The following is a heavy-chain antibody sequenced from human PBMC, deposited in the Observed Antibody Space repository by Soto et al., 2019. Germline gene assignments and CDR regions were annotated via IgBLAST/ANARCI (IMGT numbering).Heavy chain of an antibody. Sequence: EVQLLESGGGLVQLGGSLRLSFPAPGFTFSSFVRTWVRQPPGKGLEWVSTVIPGGDVSHYPDSVKGRFTISRDNSRRTLHLQMDSLRAEDAAVYFCVRRAITATTNWGAFDVWGQGTVVTVSS. D-gene: IGHD1-20*01. V-gene: IGHV3-23*01. CDR2: VIPGGDVS. CDR1: GFTFSSFV. J-gene: IGHJ3*01. CDR3: VRRAITATTNWGAFDV.